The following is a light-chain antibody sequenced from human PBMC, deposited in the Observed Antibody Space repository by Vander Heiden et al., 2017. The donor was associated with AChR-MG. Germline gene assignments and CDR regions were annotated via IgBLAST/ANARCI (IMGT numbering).Light chain of an antibody. Sequence: DIQMPQSPSTLSASVGDRVTITCRASQSISNWLAWYQQKPGKAPKLLIYKASSLETGVPSRFSGSGSGTEFTLTISSLQPDDSATYYCQQYKSYPYSFGQGTKLEIK. CDR3: QQYKSYPYS. J-gene: IGKJ2*03. CDR2: KAS. V-gene: IGKV1-5*03. CDR1: QSISNW.